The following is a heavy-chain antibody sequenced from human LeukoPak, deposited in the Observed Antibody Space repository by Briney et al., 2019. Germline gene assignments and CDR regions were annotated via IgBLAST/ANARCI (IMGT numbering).Heavy chain of an antibody. Sequence: GGSLRLSCAASGFTFSDVWMNWVRQAPGKGLEWVGRIKSKTDGGTTDYAAPVKGRFTISRDDSKNTLYLQTNSLRTEDTALYYCTTRHSTVGFGAYWGQGTLVTVSS. CDR2: IKSKTDGGTT. CDR1: GFTFSDVW. CDR3: TTRHSTVGFGAY. V-gene: IGHV3-15*01. D-gene: IGHD3-10*01. J-gene: IGHJ4*02.